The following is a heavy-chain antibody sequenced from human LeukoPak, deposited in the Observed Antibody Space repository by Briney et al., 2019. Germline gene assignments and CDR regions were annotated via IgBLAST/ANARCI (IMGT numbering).Heavy chain of an antibody. J-gene: IGHJ6*02. CDR2: ISGSGGST. CDR1: GFTFSSYA. CDR3: ARDQEMATLYYYYGMDV. D-gene: IGHD5-24*01. V-gene: IGHV3-23*01. Sequence: GGSLRLSCAASGFTFSSYAMSWVRQAPGKGLEWVSAISGSGGSTYYADSVKGRFTISRDNSKNTLYLQMNSLRADDTAVYYCARDQEMATLYYYYGMDVWGQGTTVTISS.